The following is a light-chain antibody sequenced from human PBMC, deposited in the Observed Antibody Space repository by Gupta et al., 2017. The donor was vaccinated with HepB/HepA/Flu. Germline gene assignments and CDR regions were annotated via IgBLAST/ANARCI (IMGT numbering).Light chain of an antibody. CDR1: QSVLYSSNNKNY. CDR2: WAS. J-gene: IGKJ1*01. V-gene: IGKV4-1*01. CDR3: QQYYSIPRT. Sequence: DIVMTQSPDSLAVSLGERATVNCKSSQSVLYSSNNKNYLAWYQQKPGQPPKLLIYWASNRESGVPDRFSGSGSGTDFTLTISSLQAEDVAVYYCQQYYSIPRTFGQGTKVEIK.